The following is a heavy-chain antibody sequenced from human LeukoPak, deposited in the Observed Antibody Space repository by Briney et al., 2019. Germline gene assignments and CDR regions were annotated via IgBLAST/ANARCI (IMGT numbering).Heavy chain of an antibody. J-gene: IGHJ6*02. Sequence: SETLSLTCAVYGGSFSGYYWSWIRQPPGKGLEWIGEINHSGSTNYNPSLKSRVTISVDTSKNQFSLKLSSVTAADTAVYYCARESRGGSRFWSGRYYYYYGMDVWGQGTTVTVSS. CDR2: INHSGST. CDR3: ARESRGGSRFWSGRYYYYYGMDV. D-gene: IGHD3-3*01. V-gene: IGHV4-34*01. CDR1: GGSFSGYY.